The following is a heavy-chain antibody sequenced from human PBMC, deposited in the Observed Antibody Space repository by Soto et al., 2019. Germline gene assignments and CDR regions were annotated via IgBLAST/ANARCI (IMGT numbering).Heavy chain of an antibody. V-gene: IGHV4-34*01. CDR3: AGGVKLGDY. CDR1: GGSFSGYY. Sequence: PSETLSLTCAVYGGSFSGYYWSWIRQPPGKGLEWIGEINHSGSTNYNPSLKSRVTISVDTSKNQFSLKLSSVTAADTAVYYCAGGVKLGDYWGQGTLVTVSS. CDR2: INHSGST. D-gene: IGHD1-26*01. J-gene: IGHJ4*02.